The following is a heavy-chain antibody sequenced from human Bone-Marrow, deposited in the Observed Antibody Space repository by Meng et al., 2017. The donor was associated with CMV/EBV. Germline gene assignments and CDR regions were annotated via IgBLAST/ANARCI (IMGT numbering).Heavy chain of an antibody. J-gene: IGHJ6*02. CDR2: IRYDGSNK. CDR3: ARDYTGVTMIVVVIPSDYYYGMDV. V-gene: IGHV3-30*02. D-gene: IGHD3-22*01. CDR1: GFTFSSYG. Sequence: GESLKISCAASGFTFSSYGMHWVRQAPGKGLEWVAFIRYDGSNKYYADSVKGRFTISRDNSKNTLYLQMNSLRAEDTAVYYCARDYTGVTMIVVVIPSDYYYGMDVWGQGTTVTVSS.